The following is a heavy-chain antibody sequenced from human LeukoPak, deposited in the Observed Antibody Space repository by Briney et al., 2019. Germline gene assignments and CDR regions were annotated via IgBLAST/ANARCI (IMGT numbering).Heavy chain of an antibody. Sequence: SVKGRFTISRDNARNSLYLQMNSLRAEDTAIYYCARGVVTQVAHWIDVWGQGALVTVSS. J-gene: IGHJ5*02. D-gene: IGHD4-23*01. CDR3: ARGVVTQVAHWIDV. V-gene: IGHV3-21*01.